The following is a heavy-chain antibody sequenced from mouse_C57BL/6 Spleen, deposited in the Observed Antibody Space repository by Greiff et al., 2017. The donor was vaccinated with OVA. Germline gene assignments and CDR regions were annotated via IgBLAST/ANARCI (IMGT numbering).Heavy chain of an antibody. CDR1: GYAFSSYW. J-gene: IGHJ4*01. CDR2: IYPGDGDT. Sequence: QVQLQQSGAELVKPGASVKISCKASGYAFSSYWMNWVKQRPGQGLEWIGQIYPGDGDTNYNGKFKGKATLTADKSSSTAYMQLSSLTSEDSAVYFCARLPPSEYDAMDYWGQGTSVTVSS. CDR3: ARLPPSEYDAMDY. V-gene: IGHV1-80*01. D-gene: IGHD5-5*01.